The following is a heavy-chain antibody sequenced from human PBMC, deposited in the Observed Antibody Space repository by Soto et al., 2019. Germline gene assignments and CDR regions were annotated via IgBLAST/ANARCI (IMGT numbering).Heavy chain of an antibody. Sequence: PSETLSLTCAVYGGSFSGYYWSWIRQPPGKGLEWIGEINHSGSTNYNPSLKSRVTISVDTSKNQFSLKLSSVTAADTAVYYRARGRGIVVVPAAPGGYYGMDVWGQGTTVTVSS. CDR2: INHSGST. J-gene: IGHJ6*02. CDR3: ARGRGIVVVPAAPGGYYGMDV. CDR1: GGSFSGYY. D-gene: IGHD2-2*01. V-gene: IGHV4-34*01.